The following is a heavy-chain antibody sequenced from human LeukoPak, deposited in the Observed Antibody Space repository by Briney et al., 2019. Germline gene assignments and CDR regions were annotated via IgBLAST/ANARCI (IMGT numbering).Heavy chain of an antibody. V-gene: IGHV3-21*01. CDR2: ISSSSSYI. J-gene: IGHJ3*01. CDR3: ARGWSSDAFDF. D-gene: IGHD1-1*01. Sequence: GSLRLSCAASGFTFSSYSLNWVRPAPGKGLEWVASISSSSSYIYYRDSLKGRFIISRDNRRKSLYLEMNSLRAEDTAVYYCARGWSSDAFDFWGQGTTVTVSS. CDR1: GFTFSSYS.